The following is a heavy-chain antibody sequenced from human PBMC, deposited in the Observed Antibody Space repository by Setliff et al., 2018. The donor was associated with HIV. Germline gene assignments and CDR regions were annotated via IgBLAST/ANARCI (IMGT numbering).Heavy chain of an antibody. CDR1: GGSISSSSYY. CDR3: ARLREGYNFWSGYSYYYYYMDV. CDR2: IYYSGRT. V-gene: IGHV4-39*01. D-gene: IGHD3-3*01. Sequence: SETLSLTCTVSGGSISSSSYYWGWIRQPPGKGLEWIGSIYYSGRTYYNLSLKSRVTISVDTSKKQFSLKLSSVTAADTAVYYCARLREGYNFWSGYSYYYYYMDVWGKGTTVTV. J-gene: IGHJ6*03.